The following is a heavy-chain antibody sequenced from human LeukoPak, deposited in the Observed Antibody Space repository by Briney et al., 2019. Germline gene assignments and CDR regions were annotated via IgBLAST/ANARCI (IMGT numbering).Heavy chain of an antibody. Sequence: SETLSLTCTVSGGSISSSSYYWGWIRQPPGKGLEWIGSIYYSGSTYYSPSLKSRVTISVDKSKNQFSLKLSSVTAADTAVYYCAKYCSSTSCYVDWGQGTLVTVSS. CDR1: GGSISSSSYY. CDR2: IYYSGST. V-gene: IGHV4-39*07. D-gene: IGHD2-2*01. J-gene: IGHJ4*02. CDR3: AKYCSSTSCYVD.